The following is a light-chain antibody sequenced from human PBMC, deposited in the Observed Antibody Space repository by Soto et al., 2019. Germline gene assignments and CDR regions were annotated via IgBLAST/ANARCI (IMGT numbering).Light chain of an antibody. CDR3: QTWGTGFQV. V-gene: IGLV4-69*01. CDR2: LNNDGSH. Sequence: QPVLTQSPSASASLGASVKLTCTLSSGHSSYAIAWHQKQPGKGPRYLMDLNNDGSHSKGDGIPDRFSGSSSGAERYLIISSLQPEDEADYYCQTWGTGFQVFGGGTKLTVL. J-gene: IGLJ2*01. CDR1: SGHSSYA.